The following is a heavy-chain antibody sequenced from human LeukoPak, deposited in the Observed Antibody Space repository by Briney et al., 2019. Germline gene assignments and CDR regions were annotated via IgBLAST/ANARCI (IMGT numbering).Heavy chain of an antibody. D-gene: IGHD3/OR15-3a*01. J-gene: IGHJ3*02. CDR3: ARGLDTNDWYDAFDI. V-gene: IGHV1-2*02. CDR1: GYTFTNYY. CDR2: INPNSGGT. Sequence: ASVKVSCKASGYTFTNYYMRWVRQAPGQGLEWMGWINPNSGGTNYAQKFQGRVTMTRDTSISTAYMELSRLKSDDTAVYYCARGLDTNDWYDAFDIWGQGTMVTVSS.